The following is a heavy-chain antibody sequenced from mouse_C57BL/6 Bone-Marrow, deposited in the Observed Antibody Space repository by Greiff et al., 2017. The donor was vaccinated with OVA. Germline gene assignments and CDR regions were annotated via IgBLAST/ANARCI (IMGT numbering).Heavy chain of an antibody. V-gene: IGHV14-4*01. J-gene: IGHJ4*01. CDR3: TTTGYYAMDY. Sequence: EVQLQQSGAELVRPGASVKLSCTASGFNIKDDYMHWVKQRPEQGLEWIGWIDPENGDTEYASKFQGKATITADTSSNTAYLQLSSLTSEDTAVYYCTTTGYYAMDYWGQGTSVTVSS. CDR2: IDPENGDT. CDR1: GFNIKDDY. D-gene: IGHD4-1*01.